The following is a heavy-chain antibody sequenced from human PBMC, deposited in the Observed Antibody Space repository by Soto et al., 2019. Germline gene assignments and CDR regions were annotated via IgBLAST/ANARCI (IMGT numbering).Heavy chain of an antibody. Sequence: PGESLKISCKGSGYTFTSYWIGWVRQMPGEGLEWMGVIYPSDSDIRYSPSFQGKVTISADKSITTAYLQWSSLKAADTAMYYCVRSGTSSGRFSDYWGQGTLVTVS. CDR1: GYTFTSYW. J-gene: IGHJ4*02. CDR2: IYPSDSDI. D-gene: IGHD2-15*01. CDR3: VRSGTSSGRFSDY. V-gene: IGHV5-51*01.